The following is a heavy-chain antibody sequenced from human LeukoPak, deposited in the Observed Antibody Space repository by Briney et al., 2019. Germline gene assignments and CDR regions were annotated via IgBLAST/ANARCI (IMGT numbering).Heavy chain of an antibody. Sequence: PSETLSLTCTDSGGSLSSYYWSWIRQPAGKGLEWIGRIYTSGSTNYNPSLKSRVTMSVDTSKNQFSLKLSSVTAADTAVYYCARDSGIFGVVTYYYYMDVWGKGTTVTVSS. CDR3: ARDSGIFGVVTYYYYMDV. V-gene: IGHV4-4*07. J-gene: IGHJ6*03. CDR1: GGSLSSYY. D-gene: IGHD3-3*01. CDR2: IYTSGST.